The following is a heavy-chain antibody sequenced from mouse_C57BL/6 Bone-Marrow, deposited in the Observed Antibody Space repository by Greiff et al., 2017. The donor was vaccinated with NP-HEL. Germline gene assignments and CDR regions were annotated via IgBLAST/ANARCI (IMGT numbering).Heavy chain of an antibody. V-gene: IGHV2-9-1*01. CDR3: DRQSYYGSSPHYFDY. CDR2: IWTGGGT. Sequence: VKVEESGPGLVAPSQSLSITCTVSGFSLTSYAISWVRQPPGKGLEWLGVIWTGGGTHYTSALQSRLSISKDNSKSQVFLKMNSLQTDDTARYYCDRQSYYGSSPHYFDYWGQGTTLTVSS. J-gene: IGHJ2*01. CDR1: GFSLTSYA. D-gene: IGHD1-1*01.